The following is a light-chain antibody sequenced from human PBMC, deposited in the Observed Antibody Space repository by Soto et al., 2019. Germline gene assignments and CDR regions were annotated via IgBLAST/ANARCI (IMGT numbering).Light chain of an antibody. CDR3: QQSYTNPKT. V-gene: IGKV1-39*01. CDR2: AAS. CDR1: QRITTY. J-gene: IGKJ1*01. Sequence: DIQMTQSPSSLSASVGDRVTITCRASQRITTYLNWYQQKPGKAPKLLIYAASNLQSGVPSRFSGYGSGTDFILTISSLQPEDFATYYCQQSYTNPKTFGQGTKVDMK.